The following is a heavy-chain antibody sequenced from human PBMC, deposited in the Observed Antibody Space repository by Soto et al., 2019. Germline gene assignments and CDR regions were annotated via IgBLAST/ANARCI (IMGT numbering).Heavy chain of an antibody. CDR1: GYKFGSAW. CDR3: ARQFSHICDS. J-gene: IGHJ4*02. V-gene: IGHV5-51*01. CDR2: IKPGTSDI. Sequence: GESLKISCKGVGYKFGSAWIGWVRQMPGKGLEWMGIIKPGTSDIRYSPSCRGHVTISADEAVSTAYLQWSSLKASDTAMYYCARQFSHICDSWGQGTLVTVSS. D-gene: IGHD3-3*02.